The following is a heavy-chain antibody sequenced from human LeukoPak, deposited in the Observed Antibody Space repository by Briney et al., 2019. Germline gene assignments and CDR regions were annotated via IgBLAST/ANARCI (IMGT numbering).Heavy chain of an antibody. J-gene: IGHJ4*02. Sequence: SSETLSLTCTVSGGSISSSSYYWGWIRQPPGKGLEWIGSIYYSGSTYYNPSLKSRVTISVDTSKNQFSLKLSSVTAADTAVYYCASSPSRYSYGSDYWGQGTLVTVSS. CDR1: GGSISSSSYY. V-gene: IGHV4-39*01. D-gene: IGHD5-18*01. CDR3: ASSPSRYSYGSDY. CDR2: IYYSGST.